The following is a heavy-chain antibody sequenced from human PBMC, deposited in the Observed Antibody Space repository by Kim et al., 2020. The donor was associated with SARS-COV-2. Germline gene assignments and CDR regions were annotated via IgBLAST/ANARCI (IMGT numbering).Heavy chain of an antibody. CDR3: ATVVFYYDAGYFKN. Sequence: ADSVKDRLIISTDHSKNTLYLQMNSLRAEDTAVYYCATVVFYYDAGYFKNWGQGTLVIVSS. V-gene: IGHV3-66*01. J-gene: IGHJ1*01. D-gene: IGHD3-22*01.